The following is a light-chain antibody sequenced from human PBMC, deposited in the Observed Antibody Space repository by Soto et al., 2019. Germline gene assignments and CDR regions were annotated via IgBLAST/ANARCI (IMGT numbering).Light chain of an antibody. V-gene: IGLV1-40*01. J-gene: IGLJ1*01. Sequence: QSVLTQPPSVSGAPGQRVTISCTGSSSNIGADYDVHWYQQFPGTAPKLLIYTNTNRPSGVPDRFSGSKSDTSGSLAISGLQAEDEADYYCQSYDSTLNGYVFGTGTQLTVL. CDR3: QSYDSTLNGYV. CDR1: SSNIGADYD. CDR2: TNT.